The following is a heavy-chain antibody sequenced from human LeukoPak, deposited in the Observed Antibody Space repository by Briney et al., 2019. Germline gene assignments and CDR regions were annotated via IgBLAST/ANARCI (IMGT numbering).Heavy chain of an antibody. D-gene: IGHD4-23*01. Sequence: SETLSLTCAVYGGSFSGYYWSWIRQPPGKGLEWIGEINHSGSTNCNPSLKSRVTISVDTSKNQFSLKLSSVTAADTAVYYCARFRGYGGNSWYYYYGMDVWGQGTTVTVSS. CDR2: INHSGST. V-gene: IGHV4-34*01. CDR1: GGSFSGYY. J-gene: IGHJ6*02. CDR3: ARFRGYGGNSWYYYYGMDV.